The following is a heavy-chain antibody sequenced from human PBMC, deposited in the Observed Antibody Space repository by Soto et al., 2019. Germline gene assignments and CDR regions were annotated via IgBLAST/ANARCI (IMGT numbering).Heavy chain of an antibody. J-gene: IGHJ5*02. CDR3: ARGISTSFQADP. Sequence: VASVKVSCKASGGTFSSYAISWVRQAPGQGLEWMGGIIPIFGTANYAQKFQGRVTITADESTSTAYMELSSLRSEDTAVYYCARGISTSFQADPWGQGTLVTVSS. CDR2: IIPIFGTA. D-gene: IGHD2-2*01. V-gene: IGHV1-69*13. CDR1: GGTFSSYA.